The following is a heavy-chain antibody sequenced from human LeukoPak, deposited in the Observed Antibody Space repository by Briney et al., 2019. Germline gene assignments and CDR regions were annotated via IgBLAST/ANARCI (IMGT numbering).Heavy chain of an antibody. CDR1: GGTFSSYA. Sequence: ASVKVSCKASGGTFSSYAISWVRQAPGQGLEWMGGIIPIFGTANYAQKFQGRVTITADESTSTAYMELSSLRSEDTAVYYCASPKLSRVWGSYRYHPGAAFHIWGQGTMVADSS. J-gene: IGHJ3*02. CDR3: ASPKLSRVWGSYRYHPGAAFHI. CDR2: IIPIFGTA. V-gene: IGHV1-69*13. D-gene: IGHD3-16*02.